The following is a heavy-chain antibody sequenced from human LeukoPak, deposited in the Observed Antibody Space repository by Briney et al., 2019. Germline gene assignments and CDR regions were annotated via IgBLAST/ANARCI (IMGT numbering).Heavy chain of an antibody. V-gene: IGHV3-23*01. CDR3: AKDGGLWVSAHWGDS. CDR1: GFTFGSYT. D-gene: IGHD7-27*01. Sequence: GGSLRLSCAASGFTFGSYTMSWVRQAPGKGLEWVSTITTSDGNTYYAGSVKGRFTVSRDNSKNTLFLQMNSLRAEDTAVYYCAKDGGLWVSAHWGDSWGRGTLVTVSS. J-gene: IGHJ4*02. CDR2: ITTSDGNT.